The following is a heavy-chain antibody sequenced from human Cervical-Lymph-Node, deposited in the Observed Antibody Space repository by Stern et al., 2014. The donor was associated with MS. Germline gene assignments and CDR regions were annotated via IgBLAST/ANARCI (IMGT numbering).Heavy chain of an antibody. Sequence: VHLVESGGGLVQPGGSLRLSCTASGFSVRGTYMAWVRQGPGQGLEWVSAIFSGETTYYGDSVKGRFTISRDSSKNTLHLQMNTLRAEDTAVYYCATVILTVPYGMDVWGHGTTVTVSS. CDR3: ATVILTVPYGMDV. CDR1: GFSVRGTY. D-gene: IGHD2-15*01. V-gene: IGHV3-66*01. CDR2: IFSGETT. J-gene: IGHJ6*02.